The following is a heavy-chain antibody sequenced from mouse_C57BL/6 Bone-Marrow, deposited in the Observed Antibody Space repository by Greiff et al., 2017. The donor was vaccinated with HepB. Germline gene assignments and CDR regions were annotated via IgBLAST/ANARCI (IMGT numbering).Heavy chain of an antibody. Sequence: QVQLQQSGPELVKPGASVKISCKASGYAFSSSWMNWVKQRPGKGLEWIGRIYPGDGDTNYNGKFKGKATLTADKSSSTAYMQLSSLTSEDSAVYCCARSITTVVRTHWYFDVWGTGTTVTVSS. CDR2: IYPGDGDT. CDR3: ARSITTVVRTHWYFDV. D-gene: IGHD1-1*01. CDR1: GYAFSSSW. V-gene: IGHV1-82*01. J-gene: IGHJ1*03.